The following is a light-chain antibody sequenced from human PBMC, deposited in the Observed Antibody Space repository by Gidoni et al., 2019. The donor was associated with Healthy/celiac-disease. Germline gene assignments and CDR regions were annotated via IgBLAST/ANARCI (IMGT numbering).Light chain of an antibody. CDR1: QSISSW. V-gene: IGKV1-5*03. J-gene: IGKJ1*01. CDR2: KAS. CDR3: QQYNSSPWT. Sequence: DIQMTQSPSTLSASVGDRVTITCRASQSISSWLAWYQQKPGNAPKLLICKASSLESGVPTRFSGSGSGTEFTLTISILQPDDFATYYCQQYNSSPWTFGQGTKVEIK.